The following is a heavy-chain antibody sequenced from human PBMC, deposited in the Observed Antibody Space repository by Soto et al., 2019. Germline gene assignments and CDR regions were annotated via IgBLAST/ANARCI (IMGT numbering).Heavy chain of an antibody. CDR2: IVPLFGTP. D-gene: IGHD3-10*01. CDR3: ARIAMVRGVISGLFDP. CDR1: GGAFSNYG. J-gene: IGHJ5*02. Sequence: QVQLVQSGAEVKKPGSSVKVSCKASGGAFSNYGINWVRQAPGQGLEWMGGIVPLFGTPEYAQKFQGRVTITTDESTSTAYMELSSLRSECTALYFCARIAMVRGVISGLFDPWGQGNLVTVSS. V-gene: IGHV1-69*01.